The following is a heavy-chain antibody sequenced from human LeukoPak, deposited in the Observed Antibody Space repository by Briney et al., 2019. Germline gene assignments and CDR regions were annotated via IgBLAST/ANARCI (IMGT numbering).Heavy chain of an antibody. D-gene: IGHD5-24*01. CDR2: IRFDGSNK. V-gene: IGHV3-30*02. CDR1: GLTFTNYG. Sequence: GGSLRLSCAASGLTFTNYGMHWVRQAPGRGLEWVAFIRFDGSNKYYADSVKGRFTISRDNSRNTLYLQVISLRAEDTVVYYCAKSGYNRFDYWGQGTLVTVSS. CDR3: AKSGYNRFDY. J-gene: IGHJ4*02.